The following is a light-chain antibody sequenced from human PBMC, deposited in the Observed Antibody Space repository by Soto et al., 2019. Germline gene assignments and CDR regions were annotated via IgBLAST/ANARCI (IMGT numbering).Light chain of an antibody. V-gene: IGKV3-11*01. J-gene: IGKJ5*01. CDR1: QSVSSY. CDR2: DAS. Sequence: EIVLTQSPATLSLSPGGRATLSCRASQSVSSYLAWYQQKPGQAPRLLIYDASNRATGIPARFSGSGSGTDFTLTISSIEPEDFAVYYCQQRSNWPAITFGQGTRLEIK. CDR3: QQRSNWPAIT.